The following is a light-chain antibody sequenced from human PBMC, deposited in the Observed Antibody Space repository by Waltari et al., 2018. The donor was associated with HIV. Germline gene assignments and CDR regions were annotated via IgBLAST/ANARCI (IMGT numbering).Light chain of an antibody. V-gene: IGKV3-15*01. CDR1: QSVSSN. CDR2: GAS. Sequence: IVLTQSPATLSVSPGERATLSCRASQSVSSNLAWYQQIPGQAPRLLMYGASTRATGIPARFRGSGSGTEFTLTINSLQSEDVAVYYCQHDVNWPPGYIFGQGTKLEIK. CDR3: QHDVNWPPGYI. J-gene: IGKJ2*01.